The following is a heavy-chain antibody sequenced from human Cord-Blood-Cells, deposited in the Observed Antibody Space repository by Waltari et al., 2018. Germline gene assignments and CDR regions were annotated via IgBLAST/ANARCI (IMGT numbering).Heavy chain of an antibody. J-gene: IGHJ4*02. CDR1: GFTFSSYS. CDR2: IGSSSSYI. V-gene: IGHV3-21*01. Sequence: EVQLVESGGGLVKPGGSLRLSCAASGFTFSSYSMNWVRQAPGKGMEWVSSIGSSSSYIYFADAVKGRCTISRDNAKNSLYLQMNSLRAEDTAVYYWARGGGSGSYWGQGTLVTVSS. D-gene: IGHD3-10*01. CDR3: ARGGGSGSY.